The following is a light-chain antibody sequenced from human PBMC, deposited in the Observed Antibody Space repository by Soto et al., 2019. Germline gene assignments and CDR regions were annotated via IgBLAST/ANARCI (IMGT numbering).Light chain of an antibody. CDR2: EVS. V-gene: IGLV2-14*01. CDR3: SSYTSISSLGV. J-gene: IGLJ1*01. CDR1: GSDVGSYKY. Sequence: QSVLTQPASVSGSPGQSITISCTGTGSDVGSYKYVSWYQQHPGKAPKLIIFEVSNRPSGVSDRFSGSKSGNRASLTISRLQAEDEADYYCSSYTSISSLGVFGTGTRSPS.